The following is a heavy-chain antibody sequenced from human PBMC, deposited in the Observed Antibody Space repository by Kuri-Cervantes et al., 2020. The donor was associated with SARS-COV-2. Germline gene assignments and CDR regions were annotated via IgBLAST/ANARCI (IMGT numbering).Heavy chain of an antibody. D-gene: IGHD1-7*01. CDR2: ISGSGGST. CDR3: AKALASTNYHFDY. Sequence: GESLKISCAASGFTFSSYAMSWVRQAPGKGLEWVSAISGSGGSTYYADSVKGRFTISRDNSKNTLYLQMNSLRAEDTAVYYCAKALASTNYHFDYWGQGTLVTVSS. CDR1: GFTFSSYA. J-gene: IGHJ4*02. V-gene: IGHV3-23*01.